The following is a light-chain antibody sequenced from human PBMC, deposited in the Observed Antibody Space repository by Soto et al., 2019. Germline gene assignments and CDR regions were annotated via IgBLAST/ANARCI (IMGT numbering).Light chain of an antibody. V-gene: IGKV3-11*01. CDR1: QSVCSY. CDR2: DAS. CDR3: QQCSTWPLP. J-gene: IGKJ4*01. Sequence: EIVLTQSPATLSLSPGERATLSCRASQSVCSYLAWYQQRPGQAPSRLIYDASNRAAGTPARFSGSGSGTDFTLTISSLEPEDFALYYCQQCSTWPLPFGGGTNVEI.